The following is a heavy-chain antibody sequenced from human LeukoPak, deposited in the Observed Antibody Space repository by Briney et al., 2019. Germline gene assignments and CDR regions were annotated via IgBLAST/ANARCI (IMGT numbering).Heavy chain of an antibody. J-gene: IGHJ4*02. CDR1: GFTFKSTF. CDR3: TRDYGARDD. V-gene: IGHV3-21*01. D-gene: IGHD4-17*01. CDR2: ICSSGSYI. Sequence: GGSLRLSCAVSGFTFKSTFMNWVRQAPGKGLEWVSSICSSGSYIHYADSVKGRFTVSRDNDNDTLYLHMTGLSAEDSATYYCTRDYGARDDWGQGTLVTVSS.